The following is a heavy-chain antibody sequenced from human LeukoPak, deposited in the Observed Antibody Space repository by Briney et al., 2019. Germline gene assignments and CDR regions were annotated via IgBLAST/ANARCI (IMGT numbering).Heavy chain of an antibody. CDR1: GDSMDTHY. D-gene: IGHD2-21*01. V-gene: IGHV4-59*11. CDR2: ISYSGSF. Sequence: SETLSLTCTVSGDSMDTHYWSWIRQTPGKGLEWIAYISYSGSFNCNPSLKSRVTTSIDTSKNQFSLVLTSVTAADTAVYYCARFVPVRTHTNSPGFDYWGQGTLVTVSS. J-gene: IGHJ4*02. CDR3: ARFVPVRTHTNSPGFDY.